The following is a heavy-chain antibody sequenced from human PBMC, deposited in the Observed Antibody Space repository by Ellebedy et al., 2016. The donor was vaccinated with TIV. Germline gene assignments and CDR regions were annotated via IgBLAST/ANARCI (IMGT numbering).Heavy chain of an antibody. V-gene: IGHV3-21*01. D-gene: IGHD1-20*01. Sequence: PGGSLRLSCAASGFTVSSNYMSWVRQAPGKGLEWVSSISSSSSYIYYADSVKGRFTISRDNAKNSLYLQMNSLRAEDTAVYYCARVRRYNWNDVFDYWGQGTLVTVSS. CDR2: ISSSSSYI. CDR3: ARVRRYNWNDVFDY. J-gene: IGHJ4*02. CDR1: GFTVSSNY.